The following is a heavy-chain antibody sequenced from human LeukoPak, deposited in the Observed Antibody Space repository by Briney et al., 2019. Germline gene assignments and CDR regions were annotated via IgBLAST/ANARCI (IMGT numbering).Heavy chain of an antibody. D-gene: IGHD3-10*01. CDR1: GYTLTDLS. CDR3: ATDIPRRVRGVVYSSFGMDV. CDR2: FDPEDGET. V-gene: IGHV1-24*01. Sequence: ASVKVSCKVSGYTLTDLSMHWVRQAPGKGLERLGGFDPEDGETIYAQKFQGRVTLAEDTSTDTAYMELSSLRSEDTAAYYCATDIPRRVRGVVYSSFGMDVWGQGTTVTVSS. J-gene: IGHJ6*02.